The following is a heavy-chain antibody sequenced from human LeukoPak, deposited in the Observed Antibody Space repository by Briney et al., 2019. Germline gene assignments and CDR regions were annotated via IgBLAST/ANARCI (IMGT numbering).Heavy chain of an antibody. CDR2: ISYDGSNK. Sequence: GGSLRLSCAASGFTFSSYGMHWVRQAPGKGLEWVAVISYDGSNKYYADSVKGRFTISRDNAENSLYLQMNSLRAEDTAVYYCVRESNDFLTGYYDYWGQGILVTVSS. CDR1: GFTFSSYG. V-gene: IGHV3-30*03. CDR3: VRESNDFLTGYYDY. J-gene: IGHJ4*02. D-gene: IGHD3-9*01.